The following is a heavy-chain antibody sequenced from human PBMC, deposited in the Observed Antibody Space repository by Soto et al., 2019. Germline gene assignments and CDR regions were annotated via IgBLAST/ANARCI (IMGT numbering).Heavy chain of an antibody. CDR2: ISYDGSNK. CDR3: AKDVVVGATPGLGDYYYYYGMDV. Sequence: QVRLVESGGGVVQPGRSLRLSCAASGFTFSSYGMHWVRQAPGKGLEWVALISYDGSNKYYADSVKGRFTISRDNSKNTLYLKMNSLRAEDTAVYYCAKDVVVGATPGLGDYYYYYGMDVWGQGTTVTVSS. J-gene: IGHJ6*02. CDR1: GFTFSSYG. D-gene: IGHD1-26*01. V-gene: IGHV3-30*18.